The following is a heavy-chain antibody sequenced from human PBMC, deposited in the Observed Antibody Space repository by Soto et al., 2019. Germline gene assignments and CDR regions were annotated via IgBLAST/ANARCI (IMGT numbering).Heavy chain of an antibody. J-gene: IGHJ6*02. CDR2: IYYSGST. CDR3: ARHYQKEWLFPTRYYYYGMDV. CDR1: GGSISSSSYY. V-gene: IGHV4-39*01. D-gene: IGHD3-3*01. Sequence: PSETRSLTCTVSGGSISSSSYYWGWIRQPPGKGLEWSGSIYYSGSTYYNPSLKSRVTISVDTSKNQFSLKLSSVTAADTAVYYCARHYQKEWLFPTRYYYYGMDVWGQGTTVTASS.